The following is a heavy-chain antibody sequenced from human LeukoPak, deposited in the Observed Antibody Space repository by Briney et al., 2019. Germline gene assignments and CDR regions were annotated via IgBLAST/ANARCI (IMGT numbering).Heavy chain of an antibody. D-gene: IGHD2-15*01. CDR2: ISGNGSST. J-gene: IGHJ5*02. CDR1: RFPFSSYA. Sequence: GSPRPSCSASRFPFSSYALSWVRPAPGEGLEWVSAISGNGSSTYYADSVKGRFTISRDNSKNTLYLQMNSLRAEDTAVYYCAKDQKFEGYCSSGSCYSNPWGQGTLVTVSS. V-gene: IGHV3-23*01. CDR3: AKDQKFEGYCSSGSCYSNP.